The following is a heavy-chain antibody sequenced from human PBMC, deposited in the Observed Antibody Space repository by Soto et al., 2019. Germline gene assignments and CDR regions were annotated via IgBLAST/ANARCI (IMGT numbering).Heavy chain of an antibody. CDR1: GGSISSGGYY. V-gene: IGHV4-31*03. J-gene: IGHJ6*02. CDR2: IYYSGST. D-gene: IGHD2-2*01. CDR3: ARDGIGYCSSTSCENYGMDV. Sequence: SETLSLTCTVSGGSISSGGYYRSWIRQHPGKGLEWIGYIYYSGSTYYNPSLKSRVTISVDTSKNQFSLKLSSVTAADTAVYYCARDGIGYCSSTSCENYGMDVWGQGTTVTVSS.